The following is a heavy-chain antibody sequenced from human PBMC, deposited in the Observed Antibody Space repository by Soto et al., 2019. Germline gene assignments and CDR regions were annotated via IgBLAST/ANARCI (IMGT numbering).Heavy chain of an antibody. CDR1: GGSFSGYY. CDR2: INHSGST. Sequence: PSETLSLTCAVYGGSFSGYYWSWIRQPPGKGLEWIGEINHSGSTNYNPSLKSRVTISVDTSKNQFSLKLSSVTAADTAVYYCAPPEGVLITGTTSDDYWGQGTLVTVS. V-gene: IGHV4-34*01. D-gene: IGHD1-20*01. J-gene: IGHJ4*02. CDR3: APPEGVLITGTTSDDY.